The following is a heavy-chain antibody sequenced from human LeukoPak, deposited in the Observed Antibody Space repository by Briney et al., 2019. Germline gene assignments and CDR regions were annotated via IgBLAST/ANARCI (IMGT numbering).Heavy chain of an antibody. V-gene: IGHV1-46*01. CDR3: ARSGGGYDFWSGYPYYFDY. Sequence: ASVKVSCKASGYTFTSYYMHWVRQAPGQGLEWMGVINPSGGSTSYAQKFQGRVTITADESTSTAYMELSSLRSEDTAVYYCARSGGGYDFWSGYPYYFDYWGQGTLVTVSS. J-gene: IGHJ4*02. CDR2: INPSGGST. CDR1: GYTFTSYY. D-gene: IGHD3-3*01.